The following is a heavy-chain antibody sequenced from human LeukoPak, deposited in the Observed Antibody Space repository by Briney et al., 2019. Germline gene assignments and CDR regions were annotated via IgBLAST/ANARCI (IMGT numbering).Heavy chain of an antibody. CDR2: INLTGST. J-gene: IGHJ4*02. Sequence: SEPLSLPCAVYGVSFSGYYWRWIRQPPGKGLECIGAINLTGSTNYNPAPKSRVTIFVDTSKKQFSLRLMAVIALHTAVYYCARGGRETSTLSNPLRFDSWGQGTLVTVSS. CDR3: ARGGRETSTLSNPLRFDS. V-gene: IGHV4-34*01. CDR1: GVSFSGYY. D-gene: IGHD5-12*01.